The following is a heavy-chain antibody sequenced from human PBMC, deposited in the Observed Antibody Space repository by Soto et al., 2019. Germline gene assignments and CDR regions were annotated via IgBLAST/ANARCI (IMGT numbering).Heavy chain of an antibody. V-gene: IGHV1-2*02. CDR2: INPNSGGT. CDR3: AAGIVVVPAAMGSTNWFDP. J-gene: IGHJ5*02. Sequence: QVQLVQSGAEVKKPGASVKVSCKASGYTFTGYYMHWVRQAPGQGLEWMGWINPNSGGTNYAQKFQGRVTMTRDTSISTADMELSRLRSDDTAVYYCAAGIVVVPAAMGSTNWFDPWGQGTLVTVSS. D-gene: IGHD2-2*01. CDR1: GYTFTGYY.